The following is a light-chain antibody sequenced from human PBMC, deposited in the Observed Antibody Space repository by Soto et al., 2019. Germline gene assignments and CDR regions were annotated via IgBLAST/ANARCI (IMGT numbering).Light chain of an antibody. V-gene: IGKV3-20*01. CDR1: QGVXSSY. Sequence: IVLTQCPGTLSLSPGERATLSCRASQGVXSSYLAWYQQKPGQAPRLPXYGASSRATGIPDRLSGSGSGTDFTLTISRLDPEDFAVYYCQQYGSAPWTFGQGTKVDIK. CDR3: QQYGSAPWT. CDR2: GAS. J-gene: IGKJ1*01.